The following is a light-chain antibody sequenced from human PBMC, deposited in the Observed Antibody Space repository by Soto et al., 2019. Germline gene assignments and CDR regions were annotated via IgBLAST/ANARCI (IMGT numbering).Light chain of an antibody. V-gene: IGKV3-15*01. Sequence: EIVMTQSPATLSVSPGERATLSCRASQSVNINLAWYQQKPGQAPRLLIFGASSRANGIQARFSGSGSGTEFTLTIRNLQTEEFAVYYCKQYNKWPRTVGQGTKVDIK. J-gene: IGKJ1*01. CDR1: QSVNIN. CDR2: GAS. CDR3: KQYNKWPRT.